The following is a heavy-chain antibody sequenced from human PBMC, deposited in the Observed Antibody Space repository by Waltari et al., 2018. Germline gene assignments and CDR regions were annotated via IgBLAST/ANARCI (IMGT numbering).Heavy chain of an antibody. Sequence: QVQLVESGGGVVQPGRSLRLSCAASGFTLSRYGMPWVRQAPGKGVEWVAVIWYDGSNKYYADSVKGRFTISRDNSKNTLYLQMNSLRAEDTAVYYCARDLLITFGALGYWGQGTLVTVSS. CDR3: ARDLLITFGALGY. CDR1: GFTLSRYG. J-gene: IGHJ4*02. CDR2: IWYDGSNK. V-gene: IGHV3-33*01. D-gene: IGHD3-16*01.